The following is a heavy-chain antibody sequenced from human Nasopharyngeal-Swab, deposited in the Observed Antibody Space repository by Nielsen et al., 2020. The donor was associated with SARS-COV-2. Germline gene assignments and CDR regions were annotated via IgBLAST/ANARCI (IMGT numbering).Heavy chain of an antibody. CDR3: AKAGRDISSTNDFDV. V-gene: IGHV3-23*01. J-gene: IGHJ3*01. Sequence: GESLKISCAASGFTFTPFSMNWVRQAPGQGLEWVSGISNDGGTTYYADSVEGRFTISRDNSKNTLFLQMNNLRTDETAVYYCAKAGRDISSTNDFDVWGRGTMVTVSS. D-gene: IGHD3-9*01. CDR1: GFTFTPFS. CDR2: ISNDGGTT.